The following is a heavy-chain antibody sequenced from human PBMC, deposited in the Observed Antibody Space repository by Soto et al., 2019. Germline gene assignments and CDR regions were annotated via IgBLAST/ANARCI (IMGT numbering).Heavy chain of an antibody. CDR1: GFTFDDYA. Sequence: EVQLVESGGGLVQPGRSLRLSCAASGFTFDDYAMHWVRQAPGKGLEWVSGISWNSGSIGYADSVKGRFTISRDNAKNSLYLQMNSLRAEDTAVYYCAKAHSPANYYYGMDVWGQGTTVTVAS. J-gene: IGHJ6*02. V-gene: IGHV3-9*01. D-gene: IGHD5-18*01. CDR3: AKAHSPANYYYGMDV. CDR2: ISWNSGSI.